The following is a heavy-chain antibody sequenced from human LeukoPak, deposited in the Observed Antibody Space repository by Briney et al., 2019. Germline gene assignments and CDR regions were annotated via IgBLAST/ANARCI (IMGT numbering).Heavy chain of an antibody. Sequence: GGSLRLSCAASGFTFNTYGMHWVRQAPGKGLEWGAAIWFDGSVKHYSDAVKGRFTISRDNSLNTLYLQMNSLRVEDTAIYYCAKDTAVQFLEPAFWGQGTLVTVSS. V-gene: IGHV3-33*06. D-gene: IGHD3-3*01. CDR2: IWFDGSVK. CDR1: GFTFNTYG. J-gene: IGHJ4*02. CDR3: AKDTAVQFLEPAF.